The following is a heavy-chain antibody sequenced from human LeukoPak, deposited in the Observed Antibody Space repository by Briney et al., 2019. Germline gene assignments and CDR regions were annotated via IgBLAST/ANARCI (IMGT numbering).Heavy chain of an antibody. CDR3: AREDIVVVPAAQVGAFDI. J-gene: IGHJ3*02. D-gene: IGHD2-2*01. CDR2: INHSGST. V-gene: IGHV4-34*09. CDR1: GGSFSGYY. Sequence: SETLSLTCAVYGGSFSGYYWSWIRQPPGKGLEWIGEINHSGSTNYNPSLKSRVTISVDTSKNQFSLKLSSVTAADTAVYYCAREDIVVVPAAQVGAFDIWGQGTMVTVSS.